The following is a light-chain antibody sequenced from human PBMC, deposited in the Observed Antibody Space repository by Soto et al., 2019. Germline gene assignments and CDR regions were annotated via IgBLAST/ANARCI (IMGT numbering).Light chain of an antibody. Sequence: IVMTQSPSTLSVSPGERATLSCRAGQTIYSNVAWYQQRPGQAPRLLIYRASTRATGVPARFSGSGSGTEFTLTISGLQSEDFAVYYCQQYNNWLPITFGQGTRLEIK. CDR3: QQYNNWLPIT. CDR2: RAS. CDR1: QTIYSN. V-gene: IGKV3-15*01. J-gene: IGKJ5*01.